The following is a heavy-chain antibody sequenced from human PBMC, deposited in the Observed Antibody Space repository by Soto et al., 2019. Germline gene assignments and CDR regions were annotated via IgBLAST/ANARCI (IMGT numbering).Heavy chain of an antibody. V-gene: IGHV3-11*05. CDR1: GFTFSDYY. J-gene: IGHJ3*02. CDR3: ARDVGGEWLGAFDI. CDR2: ISSSGTYT. D-gene: IGHD3-3*01. Sequence: GGSLRLSCAASGFTFSDYYMSWIRQAPGKGLEWVSYISSSGTYTNYADSVKGRFTISRDNAENSLYLQMNSLRAEDTAVYYSARDVGGEWLGAFDIWGQGTMVTVSS.